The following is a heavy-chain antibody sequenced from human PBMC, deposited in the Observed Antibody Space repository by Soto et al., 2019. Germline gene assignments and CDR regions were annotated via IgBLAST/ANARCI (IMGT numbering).Heavy chain of an antibody. CDR2: INHSGST. CDR3: ARGIRWNFDGEFLLPTANWFDP. J-gene: IGHJ5*02. D-gene: IGHD3-16*02. CDR1: GGSFSGYY. Sequence: SETLSLTCAVYGGSFSGYYWSWIRQPPGKGLEWIGEINHSGSTNYNPSLKSRVTISVDTSKNQFSLKLSSVTAADTAVYYCARGIRWNFDGEFLLPTANWFDPWGQGTLVTVSS. V-gene: IGHV4-34*01.